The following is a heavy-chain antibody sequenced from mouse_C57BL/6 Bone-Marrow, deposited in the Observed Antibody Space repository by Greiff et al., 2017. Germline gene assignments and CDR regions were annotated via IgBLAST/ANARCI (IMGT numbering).Heavy chain of an antibody. Sequence: VKLQESGPGLVAPSQSLSITCTVSGFSFTSYGVDWVRQPPGKGLEWLGVIWGGGSTNYHSALMSRLSISKDNSKSKVFLKMNILQTDDTAMYYCAKHNYGSSGYAMDYWGQGTSVTVSS. CDR3: AKHNYGSSGYAMDY. V-gene: IGHV2-9*01. J-gene: IGHJ4*01. CDR2: IWGGGST. CDR1: GFSFTSYG. D-gene: IGHD1-1*01.